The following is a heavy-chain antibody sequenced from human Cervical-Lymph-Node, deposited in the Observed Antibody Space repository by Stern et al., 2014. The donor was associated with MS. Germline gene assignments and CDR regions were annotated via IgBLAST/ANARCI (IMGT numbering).Heavy chain of an antibody. CDR3: ATHAPGVVPAALDY. Sequence: QFTLSESGPTLVKPTQTLTLTCTFSGVSLSTSGVGVGWIRQPPGKALEWLAFIYWDDSKRYSPSLKNRLTITKDTSKNQVVLTMNNMDPVDTATFYCATHAPGVVPAALDYWGQGTLVTVS. V-gene: IGHV2-5*02. CDR2: IYWDDSK. D-gene: IGHD2-2*01. CDR1: GVSLSTSGVG. J-gene: IGHJ4*02.